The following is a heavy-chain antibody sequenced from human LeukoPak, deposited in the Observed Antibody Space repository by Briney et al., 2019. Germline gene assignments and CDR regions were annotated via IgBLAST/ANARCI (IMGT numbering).Heavy chain of an antibody. CDR2: IYSGGST. J-gene: IGHJ4*02. Sequence: GGSLRLSCAASGFTVSSNYMSWVRQAPGKGLEWVSVIYSGGSTYYADSVKGRFTISRDNSKNTLYLQMNSLRAEDTAVYYCARRPAVTGTLAYWGQGTLVTVSS. V-gene: IGHV3-53*01. CDR3: ARRPAVTGTLAY. CDR1: GFTVSSNY. D-gene: IGHD6-19*01.